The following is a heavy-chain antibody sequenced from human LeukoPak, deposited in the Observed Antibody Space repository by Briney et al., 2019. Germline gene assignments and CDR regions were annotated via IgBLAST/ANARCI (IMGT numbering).Heavy chain of an antibody. V-gene: IGHV3-30*18. Sequence: GGSLRLSCAASGFTFSSYGMHWVRQAPGKGLEWVAVISYDGSNKYYADSVKGRFTISRDNSKNTLYLRMNSLRAEDTAVYYCANSANYYYGMDVWGQGTTVTVSS. D-gene: IGHD6-25*01. CDR2: ISYDGSNK. CDR1: GFTFSSYG. J-gene: IGHJ6*02. CDR3: ANSANYYYGMDV.